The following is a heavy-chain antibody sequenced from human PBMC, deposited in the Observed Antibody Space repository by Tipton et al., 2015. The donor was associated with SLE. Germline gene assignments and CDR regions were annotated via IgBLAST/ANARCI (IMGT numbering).Heavy chain of an antibody. CDR2: IYYTGSS. D-gene: IGHD3-3*01. V-gene: IGHV4-61*01. CDR3: AREGDFWSGRAFDI. CDR1: GGSIRSSSYY. Sequence: TLSLTCTVSGGSIRSSSYYWSWIRQPPGKGLEWIGYIYYTGSSSYNPSLKSRVTMSIDTSKNQFSLKLSSVTAADTAVYYCAREGDFWSGRAFDIWGQGTMVTVSS. J-gene: IGHJ3*02.